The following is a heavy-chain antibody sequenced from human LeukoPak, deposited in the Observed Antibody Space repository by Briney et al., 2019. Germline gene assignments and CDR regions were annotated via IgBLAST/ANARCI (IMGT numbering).Heavy chain of an antibody. CDR2: FYTSGST. V-gene: IGHV4-61*02. CDR1: GGSISSGSYY. D-gene: IGHD3-10*01. CDR3: ARQRAGSGLEYFQH. J-gene: IGHJ1*01. Sequence: PSETLSLTCSVSGGSISSGSYYWSWIRQPAGKGLEWIGRFYTSGSTNYNPSLKSRVTISVDTSKNQFSLKLSSVTAADTAVYYCARQRAGSGLEYFQHWDQGTLVSVSS.